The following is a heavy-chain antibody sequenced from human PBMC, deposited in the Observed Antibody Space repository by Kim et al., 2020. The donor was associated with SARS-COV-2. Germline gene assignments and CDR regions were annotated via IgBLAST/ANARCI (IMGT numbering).Heavy chain of an antibody. CDR3: AGAPLLWFGAGLNWFDP. J-gene: IGHJ5*02. V-gene: IGHV4-31*02. D-gene: IGHD3-10*01. Sequence: LKRRVTISVDTSKNQFSLKLSSVTAADTAVYYCAGAPLLWFGAGLNWFDPWGQGTLVTVSS.